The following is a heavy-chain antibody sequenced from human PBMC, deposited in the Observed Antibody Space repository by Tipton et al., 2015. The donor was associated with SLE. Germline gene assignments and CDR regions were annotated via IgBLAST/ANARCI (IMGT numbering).Heavy chain of an antibody. CDR2: VYYTGMT. CDR1: DDSITTYY. CDR3: ARVEAVVYGSGIVDY. V-gene: IGHV4-59*01. Sequence: TLSLTCSVSDDSITTYYWSWIRQPPGKGLEWIGFVYYTGMTEYNPSLQSRVTMSVDTSKNQFSLNMSSMTAADTAVYYCARVEAVVYGSGIVDYWGQGTLVTVSS. J-gene: IGHJ4*02. D-gene: IGHD3-10*01.